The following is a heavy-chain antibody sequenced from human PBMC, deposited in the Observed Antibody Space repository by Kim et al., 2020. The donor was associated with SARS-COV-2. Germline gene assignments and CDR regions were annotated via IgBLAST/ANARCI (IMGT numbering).Heavy chain of an antibody. CDR2: ISWNEDNT. Sequence: GGSLRLSCVASGFTFGGYAMHWVRQVPGKGLEWVSGISWNEDNTGYADSVKGRFTISSDNAKNSLYLQMNSLRPEDTALYYCVKGNSNYYYSYPMDVWG. V-gene: IGHV3-9*01. CDR3: VKGNSNYYYSYPMDV. CDR1: GFTFGGYA. D-gene: IGHD1-7*01. J-gene: IGHJ6*02.